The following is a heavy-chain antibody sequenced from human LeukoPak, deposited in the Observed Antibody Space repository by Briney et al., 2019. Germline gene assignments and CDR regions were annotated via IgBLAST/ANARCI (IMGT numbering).Heavy chain of an antibody. Sequence: EKSLKISCKGSGYSFTSYWISWVRQMPGKGLEWMGRVDPSDSYTNYSPSFQGHVSISADKSISTAYLQWRSLKASDTAMYYCASLFRDDVFDIWGQGTMVTVSS. CDR3: ASLFRDDVFDI. CDR2: VDPSDSYT. V-gene: IGHV5-10-1*01. CDR1: GYSFTSYW. D-gene: IGHD3-10*01. J-gene: IGHJ3*02.